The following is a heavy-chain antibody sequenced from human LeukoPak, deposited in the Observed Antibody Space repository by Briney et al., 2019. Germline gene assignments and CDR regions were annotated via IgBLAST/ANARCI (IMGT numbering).Heavy chain of an antibody. V-gene: IGHV3-23*01. CDR2: IFPSGGEI. Sequence: GGSLRLSCAASGFAFSTFAMIWVRQPPGKGLEWVSSIFPSGGEIHYADSVRGRFTISRDNSKSTLSLQMNSLRAEDTAIYYCATYRQVLLPFESWGQGTLVTVSS. D-gene: IGHD2-8*02. J-gene: IGHJ4*02. CDR3: ATYRQVLLPFES. CDR1: GFAFSTFA.